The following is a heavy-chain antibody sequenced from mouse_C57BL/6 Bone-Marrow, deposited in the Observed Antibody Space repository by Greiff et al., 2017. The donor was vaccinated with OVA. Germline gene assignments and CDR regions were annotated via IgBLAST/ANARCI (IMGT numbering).Heavy chain of an antibody. V-gene: IGHV2-6*03. D-gene: IGHD2-5*01. CDR3: ATYSNSYYYAMDY. CDR2: IWSDGST. J-gene: IGHJ4*01. Sequence: VKVVESGPGLVAPSQSLSITCTVSGFSLTSYGVHWVRQPPGKGLEWLVVIWSDGSTTYNSALKSRLSISKDNSKSHVLLNMNSRQTDDTAMYYCATYSNSYYYAMDYWGQGTSGTVSS. CDR1: GFSLTSYG.